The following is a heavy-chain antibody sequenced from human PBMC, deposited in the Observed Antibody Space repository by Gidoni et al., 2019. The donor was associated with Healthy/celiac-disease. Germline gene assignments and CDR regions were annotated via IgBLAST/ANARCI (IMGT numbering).Heavy chain of an antibody. V-gene: IGHV3-33*01. D-gene: IGHD2-15*01. CDR1: GFTFISYG. CDR3: ASKYGGIDY. Sequence: QVQLVESGGGVVQPGRALRLSCAASGFTFISYGMHWVRQAPGKGLEWVAVIWYDGSNKYYADSVKGRFTISRDNSKNTLYLQMNSLRAEDTAVYYCASKYGGIDYWGQGTLVTVSS. J-gene: IGHJ4*02. CDR2: IWYDGSNK.